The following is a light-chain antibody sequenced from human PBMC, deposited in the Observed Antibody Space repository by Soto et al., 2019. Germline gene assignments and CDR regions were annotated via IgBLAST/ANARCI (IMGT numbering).Light chain of an antibody. CDR2: WAS. CDR3: QQYYSTPPT. Sequence: DIQMTQSPSTLSAFVGDRVTITCRASQSASSSLAWYQQKPGKAPKLLIYWASTRESGVPDRFSGSGSGTDFTLTISSLQAEDVAVYYCQQYYSTPPTFGQGTKLEIK. J-gene: IGKJ2*01. V-gene: IGKV1-5*03. CDR1: QSASSS.